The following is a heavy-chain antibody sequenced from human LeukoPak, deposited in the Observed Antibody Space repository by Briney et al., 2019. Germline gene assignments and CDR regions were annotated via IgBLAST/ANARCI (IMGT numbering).Heavy chain of an antibody. CDR2: IYYSGST. V-gene: IGHV4-59*08. CDR3: ARLFPSGYDSYFDY. J-gene: IGHJ4*02. Sequence: SETLSLTCTVSGGSISSYYWSWIRQPPGKGLEWIGYIYYSGSTNYNPSLKSRVTMSVDTSKNQFSLKLSSVTAADTAVYYCARLFPSGYDSYFDYWGQGTLVTVSS. D-gene: IGHD5-12*01. CDR1: GGSISSYY.